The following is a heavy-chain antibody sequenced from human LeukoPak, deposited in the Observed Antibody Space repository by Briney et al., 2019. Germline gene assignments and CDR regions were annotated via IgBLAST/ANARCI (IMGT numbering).Heavy chain of an antibody. D-gene: IGHD1-26*01. Sequence: SETLSLTCTVSGGSISSGGYYWSWIRQHPGTGLGWIGYIYYSGSTYYNPSLKSRVTISVDTSKNQFSLKLSSVTAADTAVYYCARGSYVYAFDIWGQGTMVTVSS. CDR1: GGSISSGGYY. V-gene: IGHV4-31*03. CDR2: IYYSGST. J-gene: IGHJ3*02. CDR3: ARGSYVYAFDI.